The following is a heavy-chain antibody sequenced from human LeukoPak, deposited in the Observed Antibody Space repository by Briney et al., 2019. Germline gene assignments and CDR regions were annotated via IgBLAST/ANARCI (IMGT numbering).Heavy chain of an antibody. Sequence: PGGSLRLSCAASGFTFSSYGMNWVRQAPGKGLEWLSYISWSTNTIYYADSVKGRFTISRDNAQNSLYLQMNSLRAEDTAVYYCARDRAVADFGQVSPFDYCGQGTLVTVSS. CDR3: ARDRAVADFGQVSPFDY. J-gene: IGHJ4*02. CDR1: GFTFSSYG. CDR2: ISWSTNTI. D-gene: IGHD6-19*01. V-gene: IGHV3-48*04.